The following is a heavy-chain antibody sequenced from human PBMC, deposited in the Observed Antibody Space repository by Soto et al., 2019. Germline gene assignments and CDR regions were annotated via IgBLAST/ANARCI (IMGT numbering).Heavy chain of an antibody. CDR1: GGSISSGGYS. D-gene: IGHD3-22*01. Sequence: KTSETLSLTCAVSGGSISSGGYSWSWIRQPPGKGLEWIGYIYHSGSTYYNPSLKSRVTISVDRSKNQFSLKLSSVTAADTAVYYCARLPYYYDSSGYSSYYYGMDVWGQGTTVTAP. J-gene: IGHJ6*02. CDR3: ARLPYYYDSSGYSSYYYGMDV. CDR2: IYHSGST. V-gene: IGHV4-30-2*01.